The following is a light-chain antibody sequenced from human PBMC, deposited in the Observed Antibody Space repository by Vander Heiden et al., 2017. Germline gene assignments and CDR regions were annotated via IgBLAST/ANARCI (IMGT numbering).Light chain of an antibody. CDR1: SSDVGSYNL. V-gene: IGLV2-23*01. CDR3: CSYAGSSTYV. J-gene: IGLJ1*01. CDR2: EGS. Sequence: QSALSQPVEVSGSPGVSITISCTGTSSDVGSYNLVSWFQQHPGKAPKLMIYEGSKRPSGVSNRFSGSKSGNTASLTISGLQAEDEADYYCCSYAGSSTYVFGTGTKVTVL.